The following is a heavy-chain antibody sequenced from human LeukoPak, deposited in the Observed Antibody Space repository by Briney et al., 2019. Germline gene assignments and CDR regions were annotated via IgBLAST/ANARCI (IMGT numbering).Heavy chain of an antibody. CDR3: ARHTAMGSPLHH. Sequence: SETLSLTCTVSGGSISSSYYWGWIRQPPGKGLEWIGSMYYSGTYSGSTYQNPSLKSRVTISVDTSKNQFSLKVTSVTAADTAVYYCARHTAMGSPLHHWGQGTRVTVSS. D-gene: IGHD5-18*01. CDR1: GGSISSSYY. CDR2: MYYSGTYSGST. V-gene: IGHV4-39*01. J-gene: IGHJ5*02.